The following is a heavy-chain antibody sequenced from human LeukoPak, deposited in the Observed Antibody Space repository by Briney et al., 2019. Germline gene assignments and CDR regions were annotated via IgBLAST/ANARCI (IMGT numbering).Heavy chain of an antibody. CDR2: IKQDGSEK. Sequence: PGGSLRLSCAAPGFTFSSYWMSWVRQAPGKGLEWVANIKQDGSEKYYVDSVKGRFTISRDNAKNSLYLQMNSLRAEDTAMYYCARDGHYCSGGSCYSEIPYYYGMDVWGQGTTVTVSS. CDR1: GFTFSSYW. J-gene: IGHJ6*02. D-gene: IGHD2-15*01. V-gene: IGHV3-7*01. CDR3: ARDGHYCSGGSCYSEIPYYYGMDV.